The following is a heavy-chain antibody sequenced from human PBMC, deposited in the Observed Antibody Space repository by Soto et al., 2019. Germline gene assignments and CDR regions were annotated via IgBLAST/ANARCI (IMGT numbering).Heavy chain of an antibody. D-gene: IGHD6-13*01. CDR3: ARTAADGKYYYGMDV. CDR1: GYSFTSYW. V-gene: IGHV5-51*01. Sequence: EVQLVQSGAEVKKPGESLKISCNGSGYSFTSYWIGWARQMPGKGLEWMGIIYPGDSDTRYSPSIQGQVTISADKSISTACLQWSSLKASDTAMYYCARTAADGKYYYGMDVWGQGTTVTVSS. CDR2: IYPGDSDT. J-gene: IGHJ6*02.